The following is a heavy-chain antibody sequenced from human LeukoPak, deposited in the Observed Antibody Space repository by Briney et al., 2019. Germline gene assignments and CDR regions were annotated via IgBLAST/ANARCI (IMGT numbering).Heavy chain of an antibody. CDR2: ISYDGSNK. J-gene: IGHJ4*02. Sequence: PGGSLRLSCAASGFTFSSYGMHWVRQAPGKGLEWVAVISYDGSNKYYADSVKGRFTISRDNSKNTLYLQMNSLRAEDTAVYYCARETPEYDWGQGTLVTVSS. V-gene: IGHV3-30*03. CDR1: GFTFSSYG. D-gene: IGHD1-14*01. CDR3: ARETPEYD.